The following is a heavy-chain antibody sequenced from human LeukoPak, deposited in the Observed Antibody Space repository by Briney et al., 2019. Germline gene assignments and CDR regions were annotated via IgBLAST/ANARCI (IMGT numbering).Heavy chain of an antibody. Sequence: PGGSLRLSCAASGFTFSSYGMHWVRQAPGKGLEWVAVISYDGSNKYYADSVEGRFSISRDDSKNTLYLQMNSLRDEDTAVYYCAKAHSSGMYYFDYWGQGTLVTVSS. D-gene: IGHD6-19*01. V-gene: IGHV3-30*18. J-gene: IGHJ4*02. CDR3: AKAHSSGMYYFDY. CDR1: GFTFSSYG. CDR2: ISYDGSNK.